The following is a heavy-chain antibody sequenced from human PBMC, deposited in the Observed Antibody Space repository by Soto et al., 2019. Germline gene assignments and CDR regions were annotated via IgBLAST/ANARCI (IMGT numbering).Heavy chain of an antibody. CDR1: GGSISSYY. CDR2: IYYSGST. CDR3: AGGAYCGGDCLDY. Sequence: SETLSLTCTVSGGSISSYYWSWIRQPPGKGLQWIGYIYYSGSTNYNPSLKSRVTISVDTSKNQFSLKLSSVTAADTAVYYCAGGAYCGGDCLDYWGQGTLVTVSS. V-gene: IGHV4-59*01. J-gene: IGHJ4*02. D-gene: IGHD2-21*02.